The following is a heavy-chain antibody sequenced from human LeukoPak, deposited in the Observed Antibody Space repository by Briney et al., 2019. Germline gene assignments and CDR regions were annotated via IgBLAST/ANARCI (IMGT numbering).Heavy chain of an antibody. CDR3: ARSPVVAVAGTADY. D-gene: IGHD6-19*01. CDR1: GYTFTGYY. V-gene: IGHV1-2*02. CDR2: INPNSGGT. Sequence: ASVKVSCKASGYTFTGYYMHWVRRAPGQGLEWMGWINPNSGGTNYAQKFQGRVTMTRDTSISTAYMELSRLRSDNTAVYYCARSPVVAVAGTADYWGQGTLVTVSS. J-gene: IGHJ4*02.